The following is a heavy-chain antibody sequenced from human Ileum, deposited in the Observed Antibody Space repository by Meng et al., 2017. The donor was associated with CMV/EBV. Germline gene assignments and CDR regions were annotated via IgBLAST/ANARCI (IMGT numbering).Heavy chain of an antibody. Sequence: ASVKVSCKASGYTFSSYGITWVRQAPGQGLEWMGWISAYNGYTNYAQKLQGRVTMTTDTSTSTAYMELRSLRSDDTAVYYCARDPGSEYQLLLVHYGMDVWGQGTTVTVSS. D-gene: IGHD2-2*01. V-gene: IGHV1-18*01. J-gene: IGHJ6*02. CDR3: ARDPGSEYQLLLVHYGMDV. CDR2: ISAYNGYT. CDR1: GYTFSSYG.